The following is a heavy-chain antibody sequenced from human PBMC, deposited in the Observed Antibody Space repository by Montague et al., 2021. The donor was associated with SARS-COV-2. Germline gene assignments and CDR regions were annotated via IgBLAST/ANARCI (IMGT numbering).Heavy chain of an antibody. CDR3: VRAGGLDNRPPV. Sequence: SETLSLTCAVSGDSIMTTNWWSWVRQPPGKGLEWIGEIYQSGSTNYNPSLKSRVTMSIDKSKNQFSQELNSVTAADTALYYCVRAGGLDNRPPVWGQGALVIVSS. CDR2: IYQSGST. CDR1: GDSIMTTNW. D-gene: IGHD3/OR15-3a*01. J-gene: IGHJ4*02. V-gene: IGHV4-4*02.